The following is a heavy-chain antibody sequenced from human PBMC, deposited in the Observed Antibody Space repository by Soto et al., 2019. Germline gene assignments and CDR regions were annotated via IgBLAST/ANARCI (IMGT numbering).Heavy chain of an antibody. D-gene: IGHD2-21*02. V-gene: IGHV3-48*02. Sequence: PAGSLRLSCAASGFTFTSNSMNWVRQAPGKGLEWISYITSSSTTIYYADSVKGRITISRDNAKNSVYLQLNSLRDEDTALYYCARGRVGTAYFDYWGQGALVTVSS. CDR3: ARGRVGTAYFDY. CDR2: ITSSSTTI. CDR1: GFTFTSNS. J-gene: IGHJ4*02.